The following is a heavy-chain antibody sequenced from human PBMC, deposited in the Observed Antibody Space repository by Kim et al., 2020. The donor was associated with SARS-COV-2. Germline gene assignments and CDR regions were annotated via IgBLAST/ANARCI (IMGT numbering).Heavy chain of an antibody. J-gene: IGHJ4*02. V-gene: IGHV3-64*01. CDR1: GFTFSSYA. CDR2: ISSNGGST. Sequence: GGSLRLSCAASGFTFSSYAMHWVRQAPGKGLEYVSAISSNGGSTYYANSVKGRFTISRDNSKNTLYLQMGSLRAEDMAVYYCARGGGGYYYDSSDTPDFDYWGQGTLVTVSS. D-gene: IGHD3-22*01. CDR3: ARGGGGYYYDSSDTPDFDY.